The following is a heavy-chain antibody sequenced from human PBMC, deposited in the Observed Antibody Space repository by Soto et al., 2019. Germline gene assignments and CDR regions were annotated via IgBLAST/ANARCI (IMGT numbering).Heavy chain of an antibody. D-gene: IGHD3-22*01. Sequence: ASVKVSCKASGGTFSFYAISWVRQAPGRGLEWMGGIIPIFGTAKYAQKFQGRVTITADESTSTAYMELSSPRSEDTAVYFCARDRGPYYDSSGYYPTFDYWGQGTLVTVSS. J-gene: IGHJ4*02. CDR2: IIPIFGTA. V-gene: IGHV1-69*13. CDR1: GGTFSFYA. CDR3: ARDRGPYYDSSGYYPTFDY.